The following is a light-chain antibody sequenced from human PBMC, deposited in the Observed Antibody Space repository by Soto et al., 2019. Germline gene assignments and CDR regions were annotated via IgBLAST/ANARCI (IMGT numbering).Light chain of an antibody. CDR1: NSDVGTHNL. CDR2: EGT. CDR3: SSYAGSSTLV. V-gene: IGLV2-23*01. J-gene: IGLJ3*02. Sequence: QSVLTQPASVSGSPGQSITISCTGTNSDVGTHNLVSWYQQHPGKAPKLIIYEGTKRPSGVSNRFSGSKSGNTASLTISGLQADDEADYYCSSYAGSSTLVFGGGTKVTVL.